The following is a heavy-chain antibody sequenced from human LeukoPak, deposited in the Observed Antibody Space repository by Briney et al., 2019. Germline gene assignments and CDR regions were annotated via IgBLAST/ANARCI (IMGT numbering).Heavy chain of an antibody. Sequence: GGSLRLSCAASGFTFSSYSMNWVRQAPGKGLEWVSYITSSSGSIYYADSVRGRFAISRDNAENSLYLQMSSLRAEDTAVYYCARGLQQLVRGFNFYFMDVWGKGTTVTVSS. CDR2: ITSSSGSI. V-gene: IGHV3-48*01. J-gene: IGHJ6*03. CDR3: ARGLQQLVRGFNFYFMDV. CDR1: GFTFSSYS. D-gene: IGHD6-13*01.